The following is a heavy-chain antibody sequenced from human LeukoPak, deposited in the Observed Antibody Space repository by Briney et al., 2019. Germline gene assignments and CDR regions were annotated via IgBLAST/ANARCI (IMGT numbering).Heavy chain of an antibody. Sequence: GASVKVSCKASGYTFTNYDISWVRQAPGQGLEWMGWISAYNGNINYAQNFQGRVTMTTDTSTSTAYMELRSLRSDDTAVYYCARDLETTEPYYYYGMDVWGQGTTVTVSS. CDR2: ISAYNGNI. CDR1: GYTFTNYD. D-gene: IGHD4-11*01. J-gene: IGHJ6*02. V-gene: IGHV1-18*01. CDR3: ARDLETTEPYYYYGMDV.